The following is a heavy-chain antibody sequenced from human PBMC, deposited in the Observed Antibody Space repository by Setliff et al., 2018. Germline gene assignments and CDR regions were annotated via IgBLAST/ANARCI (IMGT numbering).Heavy chain of an antibody. Sequence: SVKVSCKASGDPFNAYGVSWVRQAPGQGLEWMGAIIPVLGMTDYAQKFQGRLTITADQSTTTVYMELSSLRFDDTALYYCARVLFGVNDGLYHYFNMDIWGKGTTVTVSS. V-gene: IGHV1-69*10. CDR3: ARVLFGVNDGLYHYFNMDI. CDR2: IIPVLGMT. CDR1: GDPFNAYG. J-gene: IGHJ6*03. D-gene: IGHD3-10*01.